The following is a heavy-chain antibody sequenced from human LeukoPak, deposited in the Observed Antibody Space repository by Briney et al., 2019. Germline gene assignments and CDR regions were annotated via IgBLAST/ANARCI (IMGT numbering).Heavy chain of an antibody. CDR3: ARGGYSYGPGDY. J-gene: IGHJ4*02. CDR2: ISYDGSNK. Sequence: GGSLRLSCAGSGFTFSSYEMNWVRQAPGKGLEWVAVISYDGSNKYYADSVKGRFTISRDNSKNTMYLQMNRLRAEDTAVYYCARGGYSYGPGDYWGQGTLVTVSS. V-gene: IGHV3-30-3*01. D-gene: IGHD5-18*01. CDR1: GFTFSSYE.